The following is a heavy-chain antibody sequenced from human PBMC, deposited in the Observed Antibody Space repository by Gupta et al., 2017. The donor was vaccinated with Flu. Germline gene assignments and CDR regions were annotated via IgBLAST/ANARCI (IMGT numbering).Heavy chain of an antibody. Sequence: QVQLQQWGAGLLKPSETLSLTCAVYGGSFSGYYWSWIRQPPGKGLEWIWEINHSGSTNYNPSLKSRVTISVDTSKNQFSLKLSSVTAADTAVYYCARSNWFDPWGQGTLVTVSS. CDR2: INHSGST. CDR1: GGSFSGYY. CDR3: ARSNWFDP. V-gene: IGHV4-34*01. J-gene: IGHJ5*02.